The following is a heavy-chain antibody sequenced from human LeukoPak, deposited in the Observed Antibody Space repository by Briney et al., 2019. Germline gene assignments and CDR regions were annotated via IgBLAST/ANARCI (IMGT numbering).Heavy chain of an antibody. CDR2: INPNSGGT. V-gene: IGHV1-2*06. Sequence: ASVEVSCKASGYTFTGYYMHWVRQAPGQGLEWMGRINPNSGGTNYAQKFQGRVTMTRDTSISTAYMELSRLRSDDTAVYYCARSYDILTGLDYWGQGTLVTVSS. J-gene: IGHJ4*02. CDR3: ARSYDILTGLDY. CDR1: GYTFTGYY. D-gene: IGHD3-9*01.